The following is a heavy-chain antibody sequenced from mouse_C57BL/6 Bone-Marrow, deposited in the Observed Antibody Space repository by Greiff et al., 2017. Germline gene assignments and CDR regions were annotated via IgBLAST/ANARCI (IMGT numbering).Heavy chain of an antibody. V-gene: IGHV1-58*01. CDR1: GYTFTSYG. Sequence: VQLQQSGAELVRPGSSVTMSCKTSGYTFTSYGINWVKQRPGQGLEWIGYIYIGNGYPDYNEKFKGKATLTSDTSSSTAYMKLSSLTSEDSAIYFCTRSYCGSCPFDYWGKGTTLTVSS. J-gene: IGHJ2*01. CDR3: TRSYCGSCPFDY. D-gene: IGHD1-1*01. CDR2: IYIGNGYP.